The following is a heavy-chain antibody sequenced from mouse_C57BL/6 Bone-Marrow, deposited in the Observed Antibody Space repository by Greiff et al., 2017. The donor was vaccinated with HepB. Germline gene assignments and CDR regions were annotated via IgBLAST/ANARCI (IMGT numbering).Heavy chain of an antibody. CDR2: IYPGSGST. Sequence: VQLQQPGAELVKPGASVKMSCKASGYTFTSYWITWVKQRPGQGLEWIGDIYPGSGSTNYNEKFKSKATLTVDTSSSTAYMQLSSLTSEDSAVYYCARRATVPLYAMDYWGQGTSVTVSS. D-gene: IGHD1-1*01. J-gene: IGHJ4*01. CDR1: GYTFTSYW. V-gene: IGHV1-55*01. CDR3: ARRATVPLYAMDY.